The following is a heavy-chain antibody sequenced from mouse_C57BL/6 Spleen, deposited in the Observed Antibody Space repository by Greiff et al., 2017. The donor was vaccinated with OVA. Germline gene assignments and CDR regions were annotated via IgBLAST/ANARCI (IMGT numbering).Heavy chain of an antibody. CDR3: AMVGAAQATGNY. J-gene: IGHJ2*01. V-gene: IGHV1-74*01. CDR1: GYTFTSYW. Sequence: QVQLQQPGAELVKPGASVKVSCKASGYTFTSYWMHWVKQKPGQGLEWIGRIHPSDSDTNYNQKFKGKGTLTVAKSSSTAYMQLSSLTSEDSAVYYCAMVGAAQATGNYWGQGTTLTVSS. CDR2: IHPSDSDT. D-gene: IGHD3-2*02.